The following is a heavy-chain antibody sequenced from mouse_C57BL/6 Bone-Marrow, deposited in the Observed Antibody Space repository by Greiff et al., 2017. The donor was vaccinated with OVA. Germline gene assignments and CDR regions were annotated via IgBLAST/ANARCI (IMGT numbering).Heavy chain of an antibody. CDR3: ARKRITTVVAHYFDD. D-gene: IGHD1-1*01. CDR1: GYAFSSSW. CDR2: IYPGDGDT. Sequence: QVQLQQSGPELVKPGASVKISCKASGYAFSSSWMNWVKQRPGKGLEWIGRIYPGDGDTNYNGKFKGKATLTADKSSSTAYMQLSSLTSEDSAVYFCARKRITTVVAHYFDDWGQGTTLTVSS. J-gene: IGHJ2*01. V-gene: IGHV1-82*01.